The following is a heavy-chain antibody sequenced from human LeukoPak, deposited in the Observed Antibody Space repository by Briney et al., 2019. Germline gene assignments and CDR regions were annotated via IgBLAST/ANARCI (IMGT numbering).Heavy chain of an antibody. CDR2: IYYSGST. V-gene: IGHV4-39*01. Sequence: SETLSLTCTVSGGSISSSSYYWGWIRQPPGKGLEWIGSIYYSGSTYYNPSLKSRVTISVDTSKNQFSLKLSSVTAADTAVYYCARRYYDFWSGYPRDDAFDIWGQGTMVTVSS. CDR1: GGSISSSSYY. J-gene: IGHJ3*02. D-gene: IGHD3-3*01. CDR3: ARRYYDFWSGYPRDDAFDI.